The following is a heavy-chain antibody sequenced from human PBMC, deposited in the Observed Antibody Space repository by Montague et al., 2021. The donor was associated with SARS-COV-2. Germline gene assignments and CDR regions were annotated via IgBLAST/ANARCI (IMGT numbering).Heavy chain of an antibody. V-gene: IGHV2-70*11. CDR2: IDWXXXK. Sequence: PALVKPTQTLTLTCTSSGFSLSTSGMCVSWIRQPPGKALEWLARIDWXXXKYYSTSLKTRLTISKDTSKNQVVLTMTNMDPVDTATYYCAREIAGATVLDYWGQGTLVTVSS. J-gene: IGHJ4*02. CDR1: GFSLSTSGMC. CDR3: AREIAGATVLDY. D-gene: IGHD1-26*01.